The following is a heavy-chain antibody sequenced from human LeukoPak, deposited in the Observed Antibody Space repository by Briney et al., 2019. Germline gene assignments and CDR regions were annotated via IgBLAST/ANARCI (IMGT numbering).Heavy chain of an antibody. J-gene: IGHJ4*02. CDR3: ARGGDCSGGSCYSLHDY. Sequence: SQTLSLTCTVSGGSISSGSYYWSWIRQPAGKGLEWIGRIYTSGSTNYNPSLKSRVTISVDTSKNQFSLKLSSVTAADTAVYYCARGGDCSGGSCYSLHDYWGQGTLVTVSS. CDR2: IYTSGST. D-gene: IGHD2-15*01. V-gene: IGHV4-61*02. CDR1: GGSISSGSYY.